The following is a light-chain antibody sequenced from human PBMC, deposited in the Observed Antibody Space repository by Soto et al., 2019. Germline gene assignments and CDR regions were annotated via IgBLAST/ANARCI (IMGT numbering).Light chain of an antibody. J-gene: IGLJ1*01. V-gene: IGLV1-40*01. Sequence: SVLTQPPSVSGAPGQRVSISCTGSTSNIGAPYDVHWYQHLPGAAPKLLIYGDNNRPSGVPDRFSGSKSGTSASLAITSLQAEDEADYYCQSYDISLHNYVFGTWTKVTVL. CDR1: TSNIGAPYD. CDR3: QSYDISLHNYV. CDR2: GDN.